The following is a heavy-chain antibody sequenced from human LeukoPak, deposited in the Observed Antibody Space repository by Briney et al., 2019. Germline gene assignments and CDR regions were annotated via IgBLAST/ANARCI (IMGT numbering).Heavy chain of an antibody. V-gene: IGHV4-59*01. CDR1: GGSISSYY. J-gene: IGHJ4*02. CDR3: ARSGSSGYLVDY. D-gene: IGHD3-22*01. Sequence: SETLSLTCTVSGGSISSYYWSWIRQPPGKGLEWIGCIYYSGGTNYNPSLKSRVTLSVDTSKNQFSLKLSSVTAADTAVYYCARSGSSGYLVDYWGQGTLVTVSS. CDR2: IYYSGGT.